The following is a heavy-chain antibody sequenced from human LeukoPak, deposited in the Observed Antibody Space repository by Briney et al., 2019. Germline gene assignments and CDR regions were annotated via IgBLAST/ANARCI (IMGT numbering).Heavy chain of an antibody. Sequence: SETLSLTCAVYGGSFSSYYWTWVRQPPGKRLEWIGEVHHSGSTNYNPSLKSRVTISVDTSKNQFSLRLTSVTAADTAVYYRARDIVFSGWYVRSYYFDYWGQGTLVTVSS. CDR1: GGSFSSYY. D-gene: IGHD6-19*01. V-gene: IGHV4-34*01. CDR2: VHHSGST. J-gene: IGHJ4*02. CDR3: ARDIVFSGWYVRSYYFDY.